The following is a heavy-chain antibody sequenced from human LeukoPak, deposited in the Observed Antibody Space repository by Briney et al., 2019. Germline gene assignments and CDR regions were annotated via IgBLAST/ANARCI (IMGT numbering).Heavy chain of an antibody. CDR2: SNDSGGT. Sequence: SETLSLTCAVYGGTFSGYYWSWIRQPPGKRLEWVGESNDSGGTNYNPSLKSRATISLDRPKNEYSLKLSSVTAADTAVYYCASGRGYYDSSGYSGSEYFQSWGQGTLVTVSS. D-gene: IGHD3-22*01. CDR1: GGTFSGYY. J-gene: IGHJ1*01. CDR3: ASGRGYYDSSGYSGSEYFQS. V-gene: IGHV4-34*01.